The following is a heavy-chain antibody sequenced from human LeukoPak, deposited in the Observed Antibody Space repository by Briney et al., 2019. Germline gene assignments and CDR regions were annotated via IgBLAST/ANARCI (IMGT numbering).Heavy chain of an antibody. CDR3: ASGPYYDGSGYLAH. D-gene: IGHD3-22*01. V-gene: IGHV3-33*01. J-gene: IGHJ4*02. Sequence: PGTSLRLSCVASGFTFSSNGMHWVRQAPGKGLGWVGVIWYDGNYKYYADSVKGRFTISRDNSKNTLYLQMNSLRAEDTAVYYCASGPYYDGSGYLAHWGQGTLVTVSS. CDR2: IWYDGNYK. CDR1: GFTFSSNG.